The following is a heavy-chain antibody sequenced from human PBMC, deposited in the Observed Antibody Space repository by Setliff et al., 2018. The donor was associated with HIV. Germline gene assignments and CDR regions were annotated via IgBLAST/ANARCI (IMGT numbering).Heavy chain of an antibody. Sequence: ASETLSLTCAVYGGSFSEYYWSWIRQSPGKGLEWIAYKHTSGSTNYNPSLKSRVTMSVDTSKNQFSLKLSSVTAADTAVYYCARGGREYEVNYYYYYMDVWGKGTTVTVSS. CDR2: KHTSGST. CDR1: GGSFSEYY. CDR3: ARGGREYEVNYYYYYMDV. J-gene: IGHJ6*03. V-gene: IGHV4-4*08. D-gene: IGHD3-10*01.